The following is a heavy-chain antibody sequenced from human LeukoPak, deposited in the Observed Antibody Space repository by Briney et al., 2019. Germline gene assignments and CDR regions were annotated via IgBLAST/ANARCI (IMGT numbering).Heavy chain of an antibody. D-gene: IGHD3-3*01. V-gene: IGHV3-48*02. Sequence: PGGSLRLSCAASGFTFSSYSMNWVRQAPGKGLEWVSYISSSSSTIYYADSVKGRFTISRDNAKNSLYLQMNSLRDEDTAVYYCAREGFWSGFQEYGMDVWGQGTTVTVSS. J-gene: IGHJ6*02. CDR2: ISSSSSTI. CDR1: GFTFSSYS. CDR3: AREGFWSGFQEYGMDV.